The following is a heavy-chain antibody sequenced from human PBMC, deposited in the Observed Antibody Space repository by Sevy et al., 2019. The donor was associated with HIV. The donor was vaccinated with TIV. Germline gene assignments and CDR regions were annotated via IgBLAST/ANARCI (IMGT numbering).Heavy chain of an antibody. V-gene: IGHV3-21*01. CDR3: ARESPIAVAGMGYYYMDV. Sequence: GGSLRLSCAASGFTFSSYSMNWVRQAPGKGLGWVSSISSSSSYIYYAHSVKGRFTISRDNAKNSLYLQMNSLRAEDTAVYYCARESPIAVAGMGYYYMDVWGKGTTVTVSS. D-gene: IGHD6-19*01. J-gene: IGHJ6*03. CDR2: ISSSSSYI. CDR1: GFTFSSYS.